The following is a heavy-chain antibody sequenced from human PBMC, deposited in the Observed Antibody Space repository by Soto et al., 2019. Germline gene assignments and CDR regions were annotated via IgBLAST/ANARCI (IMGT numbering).Heavy chain of an antibody. J-gene: IGHJ4*02. CDR3: ARVNVTLDL. V-gene: IGHV4-39*01. CDR1: GGSINTYNLF. CDR2: IHYGGNA. Sequence: QLQLQEWGAGLVGPSETLSLTCTVSGGSINTYNLFWAWVRRPPGKGLEWITSIHYGGNAYYSPSLTTRATISRDTSKNRVSLELTSVTAADTAVYFCARVNVTLDLWGQGTLVTVSS. D-gene: IGHD2-21*02.